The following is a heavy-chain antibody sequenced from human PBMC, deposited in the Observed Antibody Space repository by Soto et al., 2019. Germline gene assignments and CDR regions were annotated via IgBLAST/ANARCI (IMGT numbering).Heavy chain of an antibody. V-gene: IGHV4-4*07. CDR2: IYSSGDT. D-gene: IGHD2-15*01. CDR1: GGSISPYF. J-gene: IGHJ6*02. Sequence: ASETLSLTCTVSGGSISPYFWTWIRQSAGQGLEWIGRIYSSGDTNYNPSLKSRVTISVDTSRNQFSLRLKSVTAADTAVYFCAREDVSLAAFDFWGQGTTVTVSS. CDR3: AREDVSLAAFDF.